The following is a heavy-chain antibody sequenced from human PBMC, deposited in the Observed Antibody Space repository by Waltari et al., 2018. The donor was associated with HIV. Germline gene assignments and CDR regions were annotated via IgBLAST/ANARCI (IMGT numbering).Heavy chain of an antibody. Sequence: EVQLVESGGGLVQPGGSLRLSCAASGFTFRSYSMNWVRQAPGKGLEWVSYISSSSSTIYYADSVKGRFTISRDNAKNSLYLQMNSLRAEDTAVYYCARDQDGSVDYWGQGTLVTVSS. CDR1: GFTFRSYS. V-gene: IGHV3-48*04. J-gene: IGHJ4*02. CDR3: ARDQDGSVDY. CDR2: ISSSSSTI. D-gene: IGHD5-12*01.